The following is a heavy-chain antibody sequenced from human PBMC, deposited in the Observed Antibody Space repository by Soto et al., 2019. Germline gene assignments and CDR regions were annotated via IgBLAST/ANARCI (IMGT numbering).Heavy chain of an antibody. D-gene: IGHD3-10*01. Sequence: EVQLVESGGGLVQPGGSLRLSCAASGFTFSSYAMHWVRQAPGKGLEYVSAISSNGGSTYYANSVKGRFTISRDNSKNTLYLQMGSLRAEDMAVCYCSRQGRAVSSYYFDYWGQGTLVTVSS. V-gene: IGHV3-64*01. CDR3: SRQGRAVSSYYFDY. CDR2: ISSNGGST. CDR1: GFTFSSYA. J-gene: IGHJ4*02.